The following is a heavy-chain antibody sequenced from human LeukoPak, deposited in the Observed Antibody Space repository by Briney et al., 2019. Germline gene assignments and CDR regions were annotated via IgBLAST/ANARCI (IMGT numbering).Heavy chain of an antibody. Sequence: PGGSLRLSCAASGFTFSSYSMNWVRQAPGKGLEWVSSISSSSSYIYYADSVKGRFTISGDNAKNSLYLQMNSLRAEDTAVYYCTRDYTMIRYYFDYWGQGTLVTVSS. J-gene: IGHJ4*02. CDR2: ISSSSSYI. CDR3: TRDYTMIRYYFDY. V-gene: IGHV3-21*01. CDR1: GFTFSSYS. D-gene: IGHD3-22*01.